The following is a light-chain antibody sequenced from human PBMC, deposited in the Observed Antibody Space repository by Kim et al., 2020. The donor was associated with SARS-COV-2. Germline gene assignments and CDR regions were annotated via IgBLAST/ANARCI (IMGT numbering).Light chain of an antibody. CDR3: QQYDDWPPWT. Sequence: SPGERATLSCRASQSVSNNVAWYQQKPGQAPRLRIYGASTRATGIPARFSGSGSGTEFTLTISSLQSEDLAVYHCQQYDDWPPWTFGQGTKVDIK. CDR2: GAS. J-gene: IGKJ1*01. V-gene: IGKV3-15*01. CDR1: QSVSNN.